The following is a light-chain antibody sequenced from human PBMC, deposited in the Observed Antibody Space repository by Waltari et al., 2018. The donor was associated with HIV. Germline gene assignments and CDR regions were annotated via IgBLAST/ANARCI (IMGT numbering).Light chain of an antibody. CDR1: SSNIGTNS. J-gene: IGLJ3*02. CDR2: SDD. CDR3: STWDDSLIGRV. Sequence: QSLLTQPPSASGAPGQKVTITCSGSSSNIGTNSVYWYQHFPGSAPTRLIYSDDTRPPRFADRFSASKSGTSASLAIRGLLFDDEAVYYCSTWDDSLIGRVFGGGTRLTVL. V-gene: IGLV1-44*01.